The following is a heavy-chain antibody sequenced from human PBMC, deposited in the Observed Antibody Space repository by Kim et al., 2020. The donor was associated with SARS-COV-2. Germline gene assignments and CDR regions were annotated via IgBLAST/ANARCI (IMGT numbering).Heavy chain of an antibody. CDR3: AKDRTGISSAGYLDY. Sequence: GGSLRLSCAASGFSISDYAMSWVRQAPGRGLEWVSSSSAHGDTTYYADSVKGRFTTSRDNSKNTLYLQMSSLRVEDTAVYHCAKDRTGISSAGYLDYWGLGGQVTVSS. CDR2: SSAHGDTT. D-gene: IGHD6-13*01. V-gene: IGHV3-23*01. J-gene: IGHJ4*02. CDR1: GFSISDYA.